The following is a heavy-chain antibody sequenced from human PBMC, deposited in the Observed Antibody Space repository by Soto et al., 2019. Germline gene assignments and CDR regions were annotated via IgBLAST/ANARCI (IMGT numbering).Heavy chain of an antibody. D-gene: IGHD3-3*01. J-gene: IGHJ3*02. CDR1: GYTFTSYG. Sequence: ASVKVSCKASGYTFTSYGISWVRQAPGQGLEWMGWISAYNGNTNYAQKLQGRVTMTTDTSTSTAYMELRSLRSDDTAVYYCARIAKGAYYDFWYGYGPDAFDIWGQGTMVTVSS. CDR3: ARIAKGAYYDFWYGYGPDAFDI. CDR2: ISAYNGNT. V-gene: IGHV1-18*01.